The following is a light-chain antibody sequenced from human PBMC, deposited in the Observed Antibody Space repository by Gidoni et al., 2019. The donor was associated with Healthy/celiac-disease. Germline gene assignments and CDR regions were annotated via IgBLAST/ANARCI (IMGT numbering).Light chain of an antibody. CDR3: SSYTSSSNYV. CDR1: SSDVGGYNY. Sequence: QSALTQPASVSGSPGQSITISCTGTSSDVGGYNYVSWYQQHPGKAPKLMIYDVSKRPSGVSNRFSGSKSGNTASLTISGLQPEDEADYYCSSYTSSSNYVFGTGTKVTVL. V-gene: IGLV2-14*01. J-gene: IGLJ1*01. CDR2: DVS.